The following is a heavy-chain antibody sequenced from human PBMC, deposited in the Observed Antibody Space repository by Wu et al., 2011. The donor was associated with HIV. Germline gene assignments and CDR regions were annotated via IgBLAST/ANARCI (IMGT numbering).Heavy chain of an antibody. CDR2: FSPSGGTT. CDR1: GYTFSTYY. J-gene: IGHJ6*03. Sequence: QVQLVQSGAEVKKPGASVKVSCKASGYTFSTYYIYWVRQAPGQGLECMGIFSPSGGTTSYAQKFQGRVTMTRDTSTSTVYMELSSLRSEDTAVYYCARSVSIVVVPAGDYYMDVWGQRDHGSPSP. D-gene: IGHD2-2*01. CDR3: ARSVSIVVVPAGDYYMDV. V-gene: IGHV1-46*01.